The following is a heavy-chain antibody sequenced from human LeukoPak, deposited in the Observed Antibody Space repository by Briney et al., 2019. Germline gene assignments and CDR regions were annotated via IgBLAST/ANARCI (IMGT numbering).Heavy chain of an antibody. Sequence: AGGSLRLSCAASGFTFSSYSMDWVRQAPGKGLEWVSYISSSSSTIYYADSVKGRFTISRDNAKNSLYLQMNSLRDEDTAVYYCARYHDYVWGSYRYSYGMDVWGQGTTVTVSS. V-gene: IGHV3-48*02. CDR1: GFTFSSYS. J-gene: IGHJ6*02. D-gene: IGHD3-16*02. CDR3: ARYHDYVWGSYRYSYGMDV. CDR2: ISSSSSTI.